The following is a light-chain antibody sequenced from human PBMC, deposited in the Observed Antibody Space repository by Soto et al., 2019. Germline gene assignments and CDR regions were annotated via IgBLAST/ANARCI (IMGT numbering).Light chain of an antibody. CDR2: GAS. Sequence: EIVLTQSPGTLSLSPGERATLSCRASQSVSSSYLAWYQQKPGQAPRPLIYGASSRAIGIPDRFSGSESGTDFTMIWSRLETEDFAVYYCQQYGSSPWTLGQGTKVELK. J-gene: IGKJ1*01. CDR1: QSVSSSY. CDR3: QQYGSSPWT. V-gene: IGKV3-20*01.